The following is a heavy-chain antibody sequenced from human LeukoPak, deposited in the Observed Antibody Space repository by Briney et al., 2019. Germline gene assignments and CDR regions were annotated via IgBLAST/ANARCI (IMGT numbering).Heavy chain of an antibody. Sequence: SVKVSCKASGGTFRSSAITWVRQAPGQRFEWLGQISPIFGIADYAQKFQGRLTITTDESTSTAYLELSGLRSEDTALYYCAKTGVEYASSSGVLDSWGQGTLDTVSS. V-gene: IGHV1-69*05. CDR3: AKTGVEYASSSGVLDS. D-gene: IGHD6-6*01. CDR1: GGTFRSSA. CDR2: ISPIFGIA. J-gene: IGHJ4*02.